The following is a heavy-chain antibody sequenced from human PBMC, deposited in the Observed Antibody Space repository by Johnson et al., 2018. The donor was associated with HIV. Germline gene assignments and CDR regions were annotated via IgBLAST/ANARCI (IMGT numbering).Heavy chain of an antibody. CDR1: GLIFSRSW. V-gene: IGHV3-74*01. D-gene: IGHD2-21*01. Sequence: VQLVESGGGLVQPGGSLRLSCAASGLIFSRSWIHWVRQAPGKGLVWVSRTNSDGSSTNYADSVKGRFPISRDNAKYTVDLQMNSLRVEDTAVYYCAKVDCGGDTCAGYDPFDLWGQGTLVTVSS. CDR3: AKVDCGGDTCAGYDPFDL. CDR2: TNSDGSST. J-gene: IGHJ3*01.